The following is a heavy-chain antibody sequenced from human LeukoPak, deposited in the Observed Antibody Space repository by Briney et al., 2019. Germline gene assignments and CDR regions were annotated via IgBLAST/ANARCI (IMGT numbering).Heavy chain of an antibody. J-gene: IGHJ3*02. Sequence: PGGSLRLSCAASGFTFSSYWMNWVRQAPGKGLEWVANIKQDGSEKYYVDSVKGRFTISRDNAKNSLYLQMNSLRAEDTAVYYCARDQGQWLRNDAFDIWGQGTMVTVSS. CDR1: GFTFSSYW. CDR3: ARDQGQWLRNDAFDI. V-gene: IGHV3-7*01. CDR2: IKQDGSEK. D-gene: IGHD5-12*01.